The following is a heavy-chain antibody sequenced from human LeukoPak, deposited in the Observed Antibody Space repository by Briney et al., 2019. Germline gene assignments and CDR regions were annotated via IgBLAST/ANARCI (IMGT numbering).Heavy chain of an antibody. V-gene: IGHV1-46*01. CDR2: INPRGGST. Sequence: ASVKVSCKASGYTFAPYDIHWVRQAPGQGLEWMGIINPRGGSTSYAQKFQGRVTMTRDTSTSTVYMELSSLRSEDAAVYYCARDLGSPDPDRPYNWFDPWGQGTLVTVSS. J-gene: IGHJ5*02. D-gene: IGHD1-14*01. CDR3: ARDLGSPDPDRPYNWFDP. CDR1: GYTFAPYD.